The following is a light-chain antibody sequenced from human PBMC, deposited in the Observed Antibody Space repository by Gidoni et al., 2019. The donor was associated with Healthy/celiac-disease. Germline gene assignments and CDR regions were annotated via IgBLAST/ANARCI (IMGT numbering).Light chain of an antibody. Sequence: EIVLTQSPGTLSLSPGERATLSCRASQSVSSSYLAWYQQKPGQAPRLLIYGASSRATGIPDRFSGSGSGTDFTLTISRLDPEDFAVSYCQQYGSSPRTFGQGTKVEIK. CDR3: QQYGSSPRT. J-gene: IGKJ1*01. CDR1: QSVSSSY. CDR2: GAS. V-gene: IGKV3-20*01.